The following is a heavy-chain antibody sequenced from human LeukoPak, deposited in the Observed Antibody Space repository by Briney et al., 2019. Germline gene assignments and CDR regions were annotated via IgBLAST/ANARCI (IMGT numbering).Heavy chain of an antibody. Sequence: PSETLSLTCAVYGGSFSGYYWSWIRQPPGKGLEWIGEINHSGSTNYNPSLKSRVTISVDTSKNQFSLKLSSVTAADTAVYYCARDAPIFFWSGYYRAFDIWGQGTMVTVSS. J-gene: IGHJ3*02. CDR3: ARDAPIFFWSGYYRAFDI. D-gene: IGHD3-3*01. CDR1: GGSFSGYY. V-gene: IGHV4-34*01. CDR2: INHSGST.